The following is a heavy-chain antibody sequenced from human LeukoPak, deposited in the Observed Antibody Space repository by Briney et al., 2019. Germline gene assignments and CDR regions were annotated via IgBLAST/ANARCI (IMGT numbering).Heavy chain of an antibody. D-gene: IGHD3-10*01. V-gene: IGHV4-39*01. J-gene: IGHJ4*02. Sequence: SETLSLTCTVYGGSISSSSDYWGWIRQAPGKGLDWIGEINHSGSTNYNPSLKSRVTISVDTSKNQFSLKLSSVTAADTAVYYCARHWGSGSYLPDYWGQGTLVTVSS. CDR3: ARHWGSGSYLPDY. CDR1: GGSISSSSDY. CDR2: INHSGST.